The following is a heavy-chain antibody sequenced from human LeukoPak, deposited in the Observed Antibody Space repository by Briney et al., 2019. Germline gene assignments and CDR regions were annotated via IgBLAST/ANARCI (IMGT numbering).Heavy chain of an antibody. CDR1: GYTFTSYD. D-gene: IGHD5-18*01. CDR2: MNPNSGNT. Sequence: ASVKVSCKASGYTFTSYDINWVRQATGQGLEWMGWMNPNSGNTGYAQKFQGRVTITRNTSISTAYMELSSLRSEDTAVYYCARENSIGGYKDYWGQGTLVTVSS. CDR3: ARENSIGGYKDY. J-gene: IGHJ4*02. V-gene: IGHV1-8*03.